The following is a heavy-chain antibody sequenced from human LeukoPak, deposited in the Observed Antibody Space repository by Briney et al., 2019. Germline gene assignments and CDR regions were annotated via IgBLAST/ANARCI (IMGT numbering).Heavy chain of an antibody. D-gene: IGHD1-1*01. V-gene: IGHV3-7*01. CDR2: IKQDGSEK. Sequence: PGRSLRLSCAASGFTPSSYWIGWVRDAPGEGVEWVANIKQDGSEKYYVDSVKGRFNISRDNAKNSLYLQMNSLRAEDTAVYYCAKEGNWNLDYWGQGALVTVSS. J-gene: IGHJ4*02. CDR1: GFTPSSYW. CDR3: AKEGNWNLDY.